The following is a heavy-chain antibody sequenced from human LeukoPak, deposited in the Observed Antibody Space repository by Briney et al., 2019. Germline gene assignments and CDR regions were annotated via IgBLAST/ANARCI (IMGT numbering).Heavy chain of an antibody. J-gene: IGHJ6*03. D-gene: IGHD6-13*01. CDR2: ISGSGGST. CDR3: AKDWYSSSWYMYYYMDV. CDR1: GFTVGSNY. V-gene: IGHV3-23*01. Sequence: GGSLRLSCAASGFTVGSNYMSWVRQAPGKGLEWVSAISGSGGSTYYADSVKGRFTISRDNSKNTLYLQMNSLRAEDTAVYYCAKDWYSSSWYMYYYMDVWGKGTTVTISS.